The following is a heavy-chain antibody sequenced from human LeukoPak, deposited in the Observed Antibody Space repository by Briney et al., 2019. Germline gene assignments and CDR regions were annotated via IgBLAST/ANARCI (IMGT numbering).Heavy chain of an antibody. CDR1: GFTFSSYS. CDR2: ISSSSSYI. Sequence: DPGGSLRLSCAASGFTFSSYSMNWVRQAPGKGLEWVSSISSSSSYIYYADSVKGRFTISRDNAKNSLYLQMNSLRAEDTAVYYCARDTGYCDSSGYVTANFDYWGQGTLVTVSS. V-gene: IGHV3-21*01. D-gene: IGHD3-22*01. J-gene: IGHJ4*02. CDR3: ARDTGYCDSSGYVTANFDY.